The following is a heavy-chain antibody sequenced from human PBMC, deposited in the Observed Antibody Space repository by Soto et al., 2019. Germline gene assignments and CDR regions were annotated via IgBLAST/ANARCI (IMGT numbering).Heavy chain of an antibody. CDR2: TYYRSKWYN. Sequence: SQTLSLTCVISGDSVSSNSAAWNWIRQSPSRGLEWLGRTYYRSKWYNDYAVSVKSRITINPDTSKNQFSLPLNSVTPEDTAVYYCARDVFEYSSSSPYYYYGMDVWGQGTTVTV. D-gene: IGHD6-6*01. V-gene: IGHV6-1*01. CDR3: ARDVFEYSSSSPYYYYGMDV. CDR1: GDSVSSNSAA. J-gene: IGHJ6*02.